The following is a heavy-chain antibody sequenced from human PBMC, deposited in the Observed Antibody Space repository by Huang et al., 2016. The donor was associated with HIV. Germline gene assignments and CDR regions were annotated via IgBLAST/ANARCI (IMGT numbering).Heavy chain of an antibody. CDR3: ARGQLGSYGDYDVLY. V-gene: IGHV1-69*13. J-gene: IGHJ4*02. CDR2: CIPMFGTP. D-gene: IGHD4-17*01. CDR1: GGTFSKYA. Sequence: QVQLVQSGAEVKTPGSSVKVSCKASGGTFSKYAISWVRQAPGQGLEWMVGCIPMFGTPNYARKFQGRVTITADDSTSTTYVEVSSLRSEDTALYYCARGQLGSYGDYDVLYWGQGTLVTVSS.